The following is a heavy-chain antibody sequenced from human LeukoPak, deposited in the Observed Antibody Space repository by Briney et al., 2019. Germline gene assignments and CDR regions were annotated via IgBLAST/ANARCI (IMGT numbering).Heavy chain of an antibody. D-gene: IGHD7-27*01. CDR3: VRGLSGVSSWYFDL. CDR2: LHSGGHT. J-gene: IGHJ2*01. Sequence: PGGSLRLSCAAPGFTISSNYLSWVRQAPGKGLVWISALHSGGHTFYADSVRGRFTISRDISKNTLYLQMNDLGAEDTALYYCVRGLSGVSSWYFDLWGRGTLVSVSS. CDR1: GFTISSNY. V-gene: IGHV3-53*01.